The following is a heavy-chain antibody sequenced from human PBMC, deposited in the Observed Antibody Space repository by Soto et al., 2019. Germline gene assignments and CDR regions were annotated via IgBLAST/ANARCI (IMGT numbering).Heavy chain of an antibody. D-gene: IGHD1-26*01. CDR1: GFTFINYC. Sequence: EMQLVESGGGPVKPGESLRLSCTASGFTFINYCMNWVRQAPGKGLEWVSRICGSDTIHYGASVKGRFTISRDNAKNSLFLQMNSLRADDTAMYYCAREMWGQGMDVWGQGTTVTVSS. V-gene: IGHV3-21*06. J-gene: IGHJ6*02. CDR2: ICGSDTI. CDR3: AREMWGQGMDV.